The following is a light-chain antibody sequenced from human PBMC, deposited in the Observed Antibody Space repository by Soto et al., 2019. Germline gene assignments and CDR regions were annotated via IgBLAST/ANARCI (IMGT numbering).Light chain of an antibody. CDR1: QSLVHSDGIAY. V-gene: IGKV2-30*02. CDR3: MQGTHWPIT. J-gene: IGKJ5*01. Sequence: DFVMTQYPLSLPVTLGQPASISCRSNQSLVHSDGIAYFSWSQQRPGRSPRRLIYKVSNRDSGVPARFSGSGSGTDFALKISRVEAEDVGVYYCMQGTHWPITFGQGTRLEI. CDR2: KVS.